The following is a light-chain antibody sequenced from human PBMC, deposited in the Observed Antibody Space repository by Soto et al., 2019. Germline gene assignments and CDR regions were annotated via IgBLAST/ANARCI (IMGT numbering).Light chain of an antibody. CDR1: QSVSSY. CDR3: QQRSNWPPT. V-gene: IGKV3-11*01. J-gene: IGKJ2*01. CDR2: DAS. Sequence: EIVLTQSPATLSLSPGERATLPCRASQSVSSYLAWYQQKPGQAPMLLIYDASNRATGIPARFSGSGSGTGFTLTISSLEPEDFAVYYCQQRSNWPPTLGQGTKLEIK.